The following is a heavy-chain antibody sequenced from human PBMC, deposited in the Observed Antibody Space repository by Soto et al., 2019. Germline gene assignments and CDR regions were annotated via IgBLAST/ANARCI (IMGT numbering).Heavy chain of an antibody. CDR3: ARRVIGSSRAFDI. Sequence: LRLSCAASGFAFSSHPMNWVRQAPEKGLEWVAGISDGGDLTYNADSVRGRFTISRDNSRNTLYLQMNSLRAEDTAVYYCARRVIGSSRAFDIWGQGTMVTVSS. J-gene: IGHJ3*02. D-gene: IGHD3-10*01. V-gene: IGHV3-23*01. CDR1: GFAFSSHP. CDR2: ISDGGDLT.